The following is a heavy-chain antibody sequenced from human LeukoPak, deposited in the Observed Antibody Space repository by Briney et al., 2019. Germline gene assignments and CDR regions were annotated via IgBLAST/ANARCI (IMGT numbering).Heavy chain of an antibody. J-gene: IGHJ3*02. CDR3: AKLMRHMREDVYDI. Sequence: GGSLRLSCAASGFTFRSYGMSWVRQAPGKGLEWVSFISGTGISTYYADSVKSRFTISRDNSKNTLYLQMNSLRVEDTAIYYCAKLMRHMREDVYDIWGQGTKVTVSS. V-gene: IGHV3-23*01. CDR2: ISGTGIST. CDR1: GFTFRSYG. D-gene: IGHD2-8*01.